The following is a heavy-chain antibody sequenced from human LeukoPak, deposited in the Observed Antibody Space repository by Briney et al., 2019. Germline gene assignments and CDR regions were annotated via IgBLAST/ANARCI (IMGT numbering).Heavy chain of an antibody. D-gene: IGHD6-19*01. CDR3: ARRSRSGSGWLIDY. V-gene: IGHV4-34*01. CDR2: INQSGGT. J-gene: IGHJ4*02. CDR1: GGSFSDYY. Sequence: SETLSLTCAVYGGSFSDYYWSWIRQPPGKGLEWIGEINQSGGTNYNPSPKSRVTISVDTSKNQFSLKVRSVTAADTAVYYCARRSRSGSGWLIDYWGQGTLVTVSS.